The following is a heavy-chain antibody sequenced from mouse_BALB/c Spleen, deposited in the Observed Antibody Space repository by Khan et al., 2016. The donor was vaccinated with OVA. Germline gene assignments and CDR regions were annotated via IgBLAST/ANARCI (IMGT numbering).Heavy chain of an antibody. D-gene: IGHD1-1*01. J-gene: IGHJ2*01. CDR3: ARIKKIVATYVDY. CDR2: TNPTNGRT. Sequence: QVHVKQSGAELVKAGASVKMSCKASGYTFTRYWMHWVKQRLGQGLEWFAETNPTNGRTSYHEKFKSKATLTVDKSSSTAYMLLSGTTFEDSAVYYSARIKKIVATYVDYWGQGTTLTVSS. V-gene: IGHV1S81*02. CDR1: GYTFTRYW.